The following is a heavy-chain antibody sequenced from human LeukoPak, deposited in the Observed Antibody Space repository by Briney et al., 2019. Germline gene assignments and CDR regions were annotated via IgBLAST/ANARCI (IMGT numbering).Heavy chain of an antibody. Sequence: ASVKVSCKASGYTFTSYYMHWVRQAPGQGLEWMGIINPSGGSTSYAQKFQGRVTMTWDTSTSTVYMELSSLRSEDTAVYYCARDTSVVSRAPAAIFDPWGQGTLVTVSS. J-gene: IGHJ5*02. CDR2: INPSGGST. V-gene: IGHV1-46*01. CDR1: GYTFTSYY. D-gene: IGHD2-2*01. CDR3: ARDTSVVSRAPAAIFDP.